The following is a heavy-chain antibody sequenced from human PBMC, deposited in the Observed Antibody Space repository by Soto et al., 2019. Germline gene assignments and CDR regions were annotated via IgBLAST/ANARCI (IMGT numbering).Heavy chain of an antibody. V-gene: IGHV3-73*02. CDR3: ARLDCSGGSCYPSYFDH. CDR1: GFTFSASA. D-gene: IGHD2-15*01. Sequence: EVQLVESGGGLVQPGGSLELSCAASGFTFSASAMHWVRQASGKGLEWVGRIRSNGRTAYAASMQGRFTISRDDSKKTAYLQLNRLNTDETAVYYCARLDCSGGSCYPSYFDHWGQGALVTVSA. J-gene: IGHJ4*02. CDR2: IRSNGRT.